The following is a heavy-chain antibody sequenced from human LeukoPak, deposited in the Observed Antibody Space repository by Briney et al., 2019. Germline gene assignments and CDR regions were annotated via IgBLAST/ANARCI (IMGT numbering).Heavy chain of an antibody. CDR1: GFTVSSNY. CDR2: IYSGGNT. J-gene: IGHJ4*02. Sequence: GGSLRLSCAASGFTVSSNYMTWVRQAPGKGLEWVSVIYSGGNTYYADSVKGRFTISRDNSKNTLYLQMNSLRAEDTAIHYCARDDVASVFDYWGQGTLVTVSS. V-gene: IGHV3-66*02. D-gene: IGHD3-16*01. CDR3: ARDDVASVFDY.